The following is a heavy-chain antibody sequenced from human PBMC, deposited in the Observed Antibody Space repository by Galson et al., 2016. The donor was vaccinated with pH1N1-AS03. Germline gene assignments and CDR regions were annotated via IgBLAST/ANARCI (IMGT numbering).Heavy chain of an antibody. D-gene: IGHD3-22*01. CDR2: IHPIFVTP. J-gene: IGHJ4*02. CDR3: ARDRHYDTSGRFYYESEH. CDR1: GGTFSNYA. V-gene: IGHV1-69*13. Sequence: SVKVSCKASGGTFSNYAISWMRQAPGQGLEWMGGIHPIFVTPSYAQTFRGRLTITADHSTSAAYMELTSLTSEDTAIYYCARDRHYDTSGRFYYESEHWGQGTLVIVSS.